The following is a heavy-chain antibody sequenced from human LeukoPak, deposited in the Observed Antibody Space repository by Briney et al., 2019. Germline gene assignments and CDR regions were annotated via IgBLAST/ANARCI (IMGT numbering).Heavy chain of an antibody. Sequence: GASVKVSCKASGYTFTSYGISWVRQAPGQGLEWMGWISAYNGNTNYAQKLQGRVTMTTDTSTSTAYMELRSLRSDDTAVYYCARDAHFTIFGVGLGYYYYGMDVWGQGTTVTVSS. CDR3: ARDAHFTIFGVGLGYYYYGMDV. J-gene: IGHJ6*02. CDR1: GYTFTSYG. CDR2: ISAYNGNT. D-gene: IGHD3-3*01. V-gene: IGHV1-18*01.